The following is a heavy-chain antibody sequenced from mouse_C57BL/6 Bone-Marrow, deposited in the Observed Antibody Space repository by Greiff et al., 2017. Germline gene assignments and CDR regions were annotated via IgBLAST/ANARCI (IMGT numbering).Heavy chain of an antibody. CDR1: GYTFTDYY. D-gene: IGHD2-1*01. V-gene: IGHV1-34*01. J-gene: IGHJ3*01. CDR2: IYPNTVGY. CDR3: ERVGNYYGNSWFAY. Sequence: VHVKQSGPALVKPGASVKMSCKASGYTFTDYYMHWVKQIHGKSLEWIGYIYPNTVGYCYNQKFKGKATLTVDKSSSTAYMELRSLTAEYSAAYYCERVGNYYGNSWFAYWGQGTLVTVSA.